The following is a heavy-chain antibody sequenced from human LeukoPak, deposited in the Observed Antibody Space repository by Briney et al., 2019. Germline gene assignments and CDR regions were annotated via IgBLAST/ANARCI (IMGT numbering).Heavy chain of an antibody. J-gene: IGHJ4*02. CDR2: ISGSGGST. V-gene: IGHV3-23*01. D-gene: IGHD6-6*01. Sequence: PTGGSLRLSCAASTWMHWVRQGPGKGLEWVSAISGSGGSTYYADSVKGRFTISRDNSKNTLYLQMNSLRAEDTAVYYCAKDPYSSSSWGIYFDYWGQGTLVTVSS. CDR1: TW. CDR3: AKDPYSSSSWGIYFDY.